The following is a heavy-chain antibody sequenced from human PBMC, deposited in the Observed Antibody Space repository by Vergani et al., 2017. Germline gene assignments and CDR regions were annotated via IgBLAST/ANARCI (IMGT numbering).Heavy chain of an antibody. CDR3: VHRLGYFDWDGAFDV. CDR2: VYGNDDE. J-gene: IGHJ3*01. D-gene: IGHD3-9*01. CDR1: GFSLTTGGEG. Sequence: QITLRESGPTLVKPTQTLTLTCTFSGFSLTTGGEGVGWIRQPPGRALEWLAFVYGNDDERYSPSLKSRLTITKDTSKNQVVLTMTNMDPVDTATYYCVHRLGYFDWDGAFDVWGPGTMVTVSS. V-gene: IGHV2-5*01.